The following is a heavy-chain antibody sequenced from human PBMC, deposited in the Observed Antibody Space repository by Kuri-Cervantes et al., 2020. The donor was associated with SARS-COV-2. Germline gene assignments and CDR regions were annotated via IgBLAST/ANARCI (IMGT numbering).Heavy chain of an antibody. Sequence: ILSLTCAVYGGSFSGYYWSWIRQPPGKGLEWIGEINHSGSTNYNPSLKSRVTISVDTSKNQFSLKLSSVTAADTAVYYCARGEEYQQNWFDPWGQGTLVTVAS. J-gene: IGHJ5*02. D-gene: IGHD2-2*01. CDR1: GGSFSGYY. V-gene: IGHV4-34*01. CDR3: ARGEEYQQNWFDP. CDR2: INHSGST.